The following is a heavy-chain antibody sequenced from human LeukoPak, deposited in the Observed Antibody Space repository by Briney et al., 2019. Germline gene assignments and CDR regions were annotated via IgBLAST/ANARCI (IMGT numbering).Heavy chain of an antibody. CDR1: VYTFTIYY. J-gene: IGHJ3*02. V-gene: IGHV1-46*01. D-gene: IGHD3-16*01. CDR3: ARSAGGAFDI. CDR2: INPSGGST. Sequence: GASVKVSCKASVYTFTIYYMHWVRQAPGQGLEWMGRINPSGGSTTYAQKFQGRVTMTSDTSTSTVYMELSSLRSEDTAVYYCARSAGGAFDIWGQGTMVTVSS.